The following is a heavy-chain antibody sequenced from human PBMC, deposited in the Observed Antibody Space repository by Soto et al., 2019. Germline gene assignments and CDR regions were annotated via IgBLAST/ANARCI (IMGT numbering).Heavy chain of an antibody. CDR1: GDTFTDYY. D-gene: IGHD2-21*02. J-gene: IGHJ4*02. CDR3: ARGGHVVVVTAALDY. Sequence: QVQLVQSGAEVKKPGASVKVSCKASGDTFTDYYIHWVRQAPGQGLEWMGTVNPSGGHTTYAQQLLGRMTMTRDTSTSTLYMELTSLTSDDTAVYYCARGGHVVVVTAALDYWGQGTLVTVSS. V-gene: IGHV1-46*01. CDR2: VNPSGGHT.